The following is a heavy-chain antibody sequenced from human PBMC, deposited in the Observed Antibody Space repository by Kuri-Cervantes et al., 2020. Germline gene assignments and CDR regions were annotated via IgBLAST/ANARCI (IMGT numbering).Heavy chain of an antibody. CDR3: ARCRGFSFGYPTQLASYYYVDV. CDR1: GGTFSSYA. J-gene: IGHJ6*03. V-gene: IGHV1-69*13. CDR2: IIPFFGPP. Sequence: SVKVSCKASGGTFSSYAISWVRQAPGQGLEWMGGIIPFFGPPNYAQKFQGRLTITADESASTAYMELSSLRSDYTAVYFCARCRGFSFGYPTQLASYYYVDVWGEGTTVTVSS. D-gene: IGHD1-1*01.